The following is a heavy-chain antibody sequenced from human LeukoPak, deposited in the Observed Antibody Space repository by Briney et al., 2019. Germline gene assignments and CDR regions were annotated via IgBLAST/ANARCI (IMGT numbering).Heavy chain of an antibody. Sequence: GGSLRLSCAASGFTFSSYGMNWVRQPPGKGLEWVAGITGSGNTYYAESVQGRFTISRDNSKNTLSLQMNSLRAEDTAVYYCAKEVRIAVASAPFDYWGQGTLVTVSS. CDR3: AKEVRIAVASAPFDY. J-gene: IGHJ4*02. V-gene: IGHV3-23*01. D-gene: IGHD6-19*01. CDR1: GFTFSSYG. CDR2: ITGSGNT.